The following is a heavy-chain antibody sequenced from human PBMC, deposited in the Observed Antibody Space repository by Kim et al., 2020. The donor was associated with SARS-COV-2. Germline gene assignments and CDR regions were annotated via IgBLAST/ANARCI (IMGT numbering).Heavy chain of an antibody. CDR2: ISSSSSTI. D-gene: IGHD3-22*01. Sequence: GGSLRLSCAASGFNFRSYNMNWVRQAPGKGLEWVSYISSSSSTIYYADSVKGRFTISRDNAKNSLYLQMNSLRDEDTAVYYCASRGYDSSGYLSANDYWGQGTLVTVSS. CDR3: ASRGYDSSGYLSANDY. J-gene: IGHJ4*02. V-gene: IGHV3-48*02. CDR1: GFNFRSYN.